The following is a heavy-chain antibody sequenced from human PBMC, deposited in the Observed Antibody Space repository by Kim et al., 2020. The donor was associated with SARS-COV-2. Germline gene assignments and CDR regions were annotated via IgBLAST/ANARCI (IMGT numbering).Heavy chain of an antibody. CDR2: IWYDGSNK. Sequence: GGSLRLSCAASGFTFSSYGMHWVRQAPGKGLEWVAVIWYDGSNKYYADSVKGRFTISRDNSKNTLYLQMNCLRAEDTAVYYCARDRGIGTMVRGVIHYWGQGTLVTVSS. V-gene: IGHV3-33*01. CDR1: GFTFSSYG. D-gene: IGHD3-10*01. J-gene: IGHJ4*02. CDR3: ARDRGIGTMVRGVIHY.